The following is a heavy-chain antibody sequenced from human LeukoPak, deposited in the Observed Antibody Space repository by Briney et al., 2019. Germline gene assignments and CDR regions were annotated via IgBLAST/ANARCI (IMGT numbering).Heavy chain of an antibody. D-gene: IGHD6-13*01. V-gene: IGHV3-33*01. Sequence: GGSLRLSCAASGFTFSSYGMHWVRQAPGKGLEWVAVIWYDGSNKYYADSVKGRFTTSRDNSKNTLYLQMNSLRAEDTAVYYCARDRQLAEFIDYWGQGTLVTVSS. CDR1: GFTFSSYG. CDR2: IWYDGSNK. CDR3: ARDRQLAEFIDY. J-gene: IGHJ4*02.